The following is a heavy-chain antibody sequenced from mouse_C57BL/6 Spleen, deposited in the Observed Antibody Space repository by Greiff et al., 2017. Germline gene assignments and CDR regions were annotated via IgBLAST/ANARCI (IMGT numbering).Heavy chain of an antibody. CDR2: IDPSDSYT. Sequence: QVQLQQPGAELVMPGASVKLSCKASGYTFTSYWMHWVKQRPGQGLEWIGEIDPSDSYTNYNQKVKGKSTLTVDQSSSTAYMQLSSLTSEDSAVYYCARSGPYGNFYAMDYWGQGTSVTVSS. V-gene: IGHV1-69*01. D-gene: IGHD2-1*01. J-gene: IGHJ4*01. CDR1: GYTFTSYW. CDR3: ARSGPYGNFYAMDY.